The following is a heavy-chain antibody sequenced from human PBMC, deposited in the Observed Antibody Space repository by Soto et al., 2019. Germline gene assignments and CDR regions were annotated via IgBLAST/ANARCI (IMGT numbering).Heavy chain of an antibody. CDR2: IYYSGST. CDR1: GGSISSGDYY. Sequence: SETLSLTCTVSGGSISSGDYYWSWIRQPPGKGLEWIGYIYYSGSTYYNPSLKSRVTISVDTSKNQFSLKLSSVTAADTAVYYCARLNVDTAMARVRYYYYGMDVWGQGTTVTVSS. J-gene: IGHJ6*02. V-gene: IGHV4-30-4*01. CDR3: ARLNVDTAMARVRYYYYGMDV. D-gene: IGHD5-18*01.